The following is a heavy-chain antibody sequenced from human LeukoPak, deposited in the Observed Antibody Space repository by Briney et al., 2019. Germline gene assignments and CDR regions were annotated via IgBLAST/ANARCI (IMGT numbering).Heavy chain of an antibody. CDR3: ARQEWQLVLLSHP. CDR1: GYSFTSYW. CDR2: IDPSDSYT. J-gene: IGHJ5*02. V-gene: IGHV5-10-1*01. Sequence: VESLRISCKGSGYSFTSYWISWVRQMPGKGLEWMGRIDPSDSYTNYSPSFQGHVTISADKSISTAYLQWSSLKASDTAMYYCARQEWQLVLLSHPWGQGTLVTVSS. D-gene: IGHD6-13*01.